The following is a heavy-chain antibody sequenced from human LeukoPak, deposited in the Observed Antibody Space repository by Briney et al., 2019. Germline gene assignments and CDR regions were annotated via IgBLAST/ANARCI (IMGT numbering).Heavy chain of an antibody. CDR1: GLTHNSYW. CDR3: ANGRSYCGGDCYPEYFQH. CDR2: IKQDGRDK. V-gene: IGHV3-7*03. Sequence: GGSLRLSRAASGLTHNSYWMSWVRGAPGKGLEGVANIKQDGRDKYYVDSVKGRFTISRDNAKNSLYLQMNSLRAEDTAVYYCANGRSYCGGDCYPEYFQHWGQGTLVTVSS. D-gene: IGHD2-21*02. J-gene: IGHJ1*01.